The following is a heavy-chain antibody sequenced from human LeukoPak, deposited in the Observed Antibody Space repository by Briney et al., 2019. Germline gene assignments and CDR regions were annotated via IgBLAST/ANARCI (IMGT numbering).Heavy chain of an antibody. V-gene: IGHV3-11*01. CDR3: ARDPVVVTAIPLYWYFDL. Sequence: GGSLRLSCAASGFTFSDYYMSWIRQAPGKGLEWVSYISSSGSTIYYADSVKGRFTISRDNAKNSLYLQMNSLRAEDTAVYYCARDPVVVTAIPLYWYFDLWGRGTLVTVSS. CDR1: GFTFSDYY. J-gene: IGHJ2*01. D-gene: IGHD2-21*02. CDR2: ISSSGSTI.